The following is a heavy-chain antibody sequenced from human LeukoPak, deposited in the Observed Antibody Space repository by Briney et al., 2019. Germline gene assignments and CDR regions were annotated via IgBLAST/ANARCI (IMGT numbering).Heavy chain of an antibody. Sequence: SVKVSCKASGGTFSSYAISWVRQAPGQGLEWMGRIIPILGIANYAQKFQGRVTITADKSTSTAYMELSSLRSEDTAVYYCARSEPSPRDSSGRVIDYWGQGTLVAVSS. CDR2: IIPILGIA. V-gene: IGHV1-69*04. J-gene: IGHJ4*02. CDR1: GGTFSSYA. D-gene: IGHD3-22*01. CDR3: ARSEPSPRDSSGRVIDY.